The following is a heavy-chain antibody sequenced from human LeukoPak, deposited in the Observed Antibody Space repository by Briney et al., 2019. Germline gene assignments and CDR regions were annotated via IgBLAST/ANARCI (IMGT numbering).Heavy chain of an antibody. CDR3: ARNRYYYGSGNYGVPNWFDP. J-gene: IGHJ5*02. CDR2: ISPSGGST. Sequence: GASVKVSCKAFGYTFTRYYMHWVRQAPGQGPEWMGVISPSGGSTTYAQKFQGRVTLTRDMSTSTDYLELSSLRSEDTAVYYCARNRYYYGSGNYGVPNWFDPWGQGTLVTVAS. CDR1: GYTFTRYY. D-gene: IGHD3-10*01. V-gene: IGHV1-46*01.